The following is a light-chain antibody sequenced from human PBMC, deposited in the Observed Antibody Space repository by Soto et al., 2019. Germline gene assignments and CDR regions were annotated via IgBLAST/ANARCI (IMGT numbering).Light chain of an antibody. CDR3: QQYSSSPLSWT. Sequence: IVLTQSPGTLSLSPADRATLSCRASQSINIKYLSWYQQKPGQAPRLLIYGASSRATGIPDRFSGSGSGTDFTLTISRLEPEDVAVYYCQQYSSSPLSWTFGQGTKVEIK. J-gene: IGKJ1*01. V-gene: IGKV3-20*01. CDR2: GAS. CDR1: QSINIKY.